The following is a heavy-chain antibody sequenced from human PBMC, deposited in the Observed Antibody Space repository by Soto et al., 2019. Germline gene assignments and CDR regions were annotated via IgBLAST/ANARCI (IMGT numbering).Heavy chain of an antibody. Sequence: ASVKVSCKASGYTFTSYGISWVRKAPGQGLEWMGWISAYNGNTNYAQKFQGRVTMTTDTSTSTAYMELRSLRSDDTAVYYCARSGYSYAMLAFFDYWGQGTLVTVSS. CDR1: GYTFTSYG. V-gene: IGHV1-18*01. J-gene: IGHJ4*02. D-gene: IGHD5-18*01. CDR3: ARSGYSYAMLAFFDY. CDR2: ISAYNGNT.